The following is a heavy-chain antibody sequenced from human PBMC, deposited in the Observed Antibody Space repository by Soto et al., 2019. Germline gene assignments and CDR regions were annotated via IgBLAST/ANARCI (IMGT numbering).Heavy chain of an antibody. CDR3: AGADSSGYHDAFDI. V-gene: IGHV1-2*02. D-gene: IGHD3-22*01. J-gene: IGHJ3*02. CDR1: GYTFTSYG. CDR2: INPNSGGT. Sequence: VASVKVSCKASGYTFTSYGISWVRQAPGQGLEWMGWINPNSGGTNYAQKFQGRVTMTRDTSISTAYMELSRLRSDDTAVYYCAGADSSGYHDAFDIWGQGTMVTVSS.